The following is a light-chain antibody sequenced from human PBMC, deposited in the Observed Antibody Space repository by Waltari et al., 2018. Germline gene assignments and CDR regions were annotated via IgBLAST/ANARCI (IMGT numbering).Light chain of an antibody. V-gene: IGLV3-21*01. CDR1: NIGSKS. CDR3: QGWDSSSDHRV. J-gene: IGLJ3*02. Sequence: SYVLTQPPSESVAPGKTARITCGGNNIGSKSVHWYQQKSGQAPVLVIYYDSDRPSVIPDRFCGANSGNTATLSISRGEAWDEADYHCQGWDSSSDHRVFGGGTKLTVL. CDR2: YDS.